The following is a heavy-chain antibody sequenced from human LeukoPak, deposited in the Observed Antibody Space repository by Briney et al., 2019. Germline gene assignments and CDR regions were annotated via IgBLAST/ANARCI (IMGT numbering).Heavy chain of an antibody. CDR1: GFTFSSYS. D-gene: IGHD2-2*01. Sequence: GGSLRLSCSASGFTFSSYSMNWVRQAPGKGLEWVAVISDDGFDRYYADSVKGRFSISRDNSKNTLHLQMKSLKTEDTAVYYFARVNCRSTSCHQFTRAFFDCWGRGTLVTVSS. CDR3: ARVNCRSTSCHQFTRAFFDC. J-gene: IGHJ4*02. V-gene: IGHV3-30*04. CDR2: ISDDGFDR.